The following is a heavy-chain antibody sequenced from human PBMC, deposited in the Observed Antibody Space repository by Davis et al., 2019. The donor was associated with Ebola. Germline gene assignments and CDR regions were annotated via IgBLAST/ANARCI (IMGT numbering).Heavy chain of an antibody. J-gene: IGHJ5*02. CDR2: INPNTGGT. Sequence: AASVTVSCKASGYTFTGYYMHWVRQAPGQGLEWMGWINPNTGGTNYAQKFQGRVTMTRDTSISTAYMELSRLRSDDTAVYYCARPDYGDNNWFDPWGQGTLVTVSS. D-gene: IGHD4-17*01. CDR3: ARPDYGDNNWFDP. CDR1: GYTFTGYY. V-gene: IGHV1-2*02.